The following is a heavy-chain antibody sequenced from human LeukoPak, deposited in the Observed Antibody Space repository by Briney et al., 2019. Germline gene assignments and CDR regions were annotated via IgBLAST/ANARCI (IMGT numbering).Heavy chain of an antibody. D-gene: IGHD2-2*01. CDR2: IYYSGST. CDR3: ARRRGATAALNWFDP. V-gene: IGHV4-59*11. J-gene: IGHJ5*02. Sequence: SETLSLTCTVSGGSISSHYWSWIRQPPGKGLEWIGYIYYSGSTNYNPSLKSRVTISVDTSKNQFSLKLSSVTAADTAVYYCARRRGATAALNWFDPWGQGTLVTVSS. CDR1: GGSISSHY.